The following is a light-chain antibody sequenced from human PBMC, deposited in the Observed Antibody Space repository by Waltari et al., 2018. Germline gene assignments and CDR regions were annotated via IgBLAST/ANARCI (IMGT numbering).Light chain of an antibody. CDR2: GQA. CDR3: LSRDISSTRF. J-gene: IGLJ2*01. V-gene: IGLV3-19*01. Sequence: SSELTQDPTVSVALGQTVRITCQGASPRRHSARLYQPRPGQAPFLVFYGQANRPSGIPDRFSGDTSGDTATLTITGTQAEDEADYYCLSRDISSTRFFGGGTRLTV. CDR1: SPRRHS.